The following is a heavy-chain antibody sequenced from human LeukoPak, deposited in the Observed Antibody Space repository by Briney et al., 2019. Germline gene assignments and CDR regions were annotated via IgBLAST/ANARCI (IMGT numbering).Heavy chain of an antibody. Sequence: PGGSLRLSCAASGFTFSSYDMPWVRQATGKGLEWVSAIGTAGDTYYPGSVKGRFTISRENAKNSLYLQMNSLRAGDTAVYYCARARRRDGYNYDAFDIWGQGTMVTVSS. D-gene: IGHD5-24*01. CDR1: GFTFSSYD. CDR3: ARARRRDGYNYDAFDI. J-gene: IGHJ3*02. CDR2: IGTAGDT. V-gene: IGHV3-13*01.